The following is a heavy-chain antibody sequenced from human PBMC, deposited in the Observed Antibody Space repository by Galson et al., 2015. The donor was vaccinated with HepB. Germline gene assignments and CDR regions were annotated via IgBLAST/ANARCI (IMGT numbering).Heavy chain of an antibody. D-gene: IGHD3-22*01. J-gene: IGHJ4*02. Sequence: SVKVSCKASGYTFTSYGISWVRQAPGQGLEWMGWISAYNGNTNYAQKLQGRVTMTTDTSTSTAYMELRSLRSDDTAVYYCARDPPYYYDSSGYSPFDYWGQGTLVTVSS. CDR3: ARDPPYYYDSSGYSPFDY. V-gene: IGHV1-18*01. CDR1: GYTFTSYG. CDR2: ISAYNGNT.